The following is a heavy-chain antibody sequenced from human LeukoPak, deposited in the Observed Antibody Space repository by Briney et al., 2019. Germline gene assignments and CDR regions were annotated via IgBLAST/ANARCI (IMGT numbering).Heavy chain of an antibody. CDR2: ICPSGDNT. Sequence: GGSLRLSCAASGFTFSSYTMGWLRQAPGKGLEWASSICPSGDNTHYTDSVKGRFTISRDKSKSTVYLQMNSLRAEDTAVYYCARGLLSGILSNWFDPWGQGTLVTVSS. J-gene: IGHJ5*02. V-gene: IGHV3-23*01. CDR3: ARGLLSGILSNWFDP. D-gene: IGHD2/OR15-2a*01. CDR1: GFTFSSYT.